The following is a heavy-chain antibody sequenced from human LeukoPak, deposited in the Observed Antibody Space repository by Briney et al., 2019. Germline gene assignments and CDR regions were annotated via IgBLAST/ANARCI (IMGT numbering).Heavy chain of an antibody. J-gene: IGHJ4*02. V-gene: IGHV4-59*01. D-gene: IGHD1-20*01. CDR2: IYYSGGT. Sequence: SETLSLTCTVSGGSISSYYWSWIRQPPGKGLEWIGYIYYSGGTNYNPSLKSRVTISVDTSKNQFSLKLSSVTAADTAVYYCARERITGTIDYWGQGTLVTVSS. CDR1: GGSISSYY. CDR3: ARERITGTIDY.